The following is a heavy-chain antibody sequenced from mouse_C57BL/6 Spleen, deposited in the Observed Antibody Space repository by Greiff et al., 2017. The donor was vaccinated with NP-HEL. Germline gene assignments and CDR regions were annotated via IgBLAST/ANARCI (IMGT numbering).Heavy chain of an antibody. V-gene: IGHV14-4*01. CDR2: IDPENGDT. J-gene: IGHJ4*01. Sequence: VQLQQSGAELVRPGASVKLSCTASGFNIKDDYMHWVKQRPEQGLEWIGWIDPENGDTEYASKFQGKATITADTSSNTAYLQLSSLTSEDTAVYYCTNIYYYGSSYRYYAMDYWGQGTSVTVSS. D-gene: IGHD1-1*01. CDR1: GFNIKDDY. CDR3: TNIYYYGSSYRYYAMDY.